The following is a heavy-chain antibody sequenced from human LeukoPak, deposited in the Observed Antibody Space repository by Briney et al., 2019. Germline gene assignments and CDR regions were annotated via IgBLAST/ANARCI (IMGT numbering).Heavy chain of an antibody. CDR2: IRYDGSNK. V-gene: IGHV3-30*02. D-gene: IGHD1-14*01. CDR3: AKDVKAGSWGDYYYYYMDV. J-gene: IGHJ6*03. CDR1: GFTFSNYA. Sequence: GGSLRLSCAASGFTFSNYAIHWVRQAPGKGLEWVAFIRYDGSNKYYADSVNGRFVISRDNSRNTLYLYMNSLRAEDTAVYYCAKDVKAGSWGDYYYYYMDVWGKGTTVTISS.